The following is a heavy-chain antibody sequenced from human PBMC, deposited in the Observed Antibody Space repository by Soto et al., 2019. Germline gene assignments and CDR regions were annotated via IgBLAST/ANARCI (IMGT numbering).Heavy chain of an antibody. CDR1: GFSLTTSGVG. CDR2: IYWDDDK. V-gene: IGHV2-5*02. D-gene: IGHD3-16*01. CDR3: ARLFGGYFDY. Sequence: QITLKESGPTLVKPTQTLTLTCTFSGFSLTTSGVGVAWIRQPPGKALEWLALIYWDDDKRYSPSLKSRLTITTDTSKTHVFFIMTNMDPVDTATYSCARLFGGYFDYWGQGTLVTVSS. J-gene: IGHJ4*02.